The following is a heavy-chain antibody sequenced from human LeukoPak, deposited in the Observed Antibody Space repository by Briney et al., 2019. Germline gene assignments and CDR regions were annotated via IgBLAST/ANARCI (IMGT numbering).Heavy chain of an antibody. V-gene: IGHV3-23*01. Sequence: GGSLRLSCAASGFTFSAYAMSWVRQAPGKGLEWVSALTLSGTNSHYADSVKGRFTISRDVSKSTLYLQMNTLTAEDTAVYYCAKDSSLRPSYHGYFDFWGQGALVTVSS. D-gene: IGHD3-16*01. J-gene: IGHJ4*02. CDR3: AKDSSLRPSYHGYFDF. CDR1: GFTFSAYA. CDR2: LTLSGTNS.